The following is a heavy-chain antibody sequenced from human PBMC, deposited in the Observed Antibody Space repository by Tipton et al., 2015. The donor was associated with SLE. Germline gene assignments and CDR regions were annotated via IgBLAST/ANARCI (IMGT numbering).Heavy chain of an antibody. CDR2: INHSGST. V-gene: IGHV4-34*01. CDR1: GYSISSGYY. J-gene: IGHJ1*01. CDR3: ASRYRSIEGYFQH. D-gene: IGHD3-16*02. Sequence: TLSLTCAVSGYSISSGYYWSWIRQPPGKGLEWIGEINHSGSTNYNPSPKSRVTISVDTSKNQFSLKLSSVTAADTAVYYCASRYRSIEGYFQHWGQGTLVTVSS.